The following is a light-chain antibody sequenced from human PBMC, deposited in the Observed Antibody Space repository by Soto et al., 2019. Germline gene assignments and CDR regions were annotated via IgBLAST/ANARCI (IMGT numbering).Light chain of an antibody. CDR1: QTVTRSY. CDR3: QQYGSSPRT. J-gene: IGKJ1*01. CDR2: GAS. V-gene: IGKV3-20*01. Sequence: EIVLTQSPGTMPLSPGERVTLSCRASQTVTRSYLAWYQQKPGQAPRLLIYGASIRATGIPDRFSGSGSGTDFTLTISRLEPEDFAVYYCQQYGSSPRTFGQGTKVAI.